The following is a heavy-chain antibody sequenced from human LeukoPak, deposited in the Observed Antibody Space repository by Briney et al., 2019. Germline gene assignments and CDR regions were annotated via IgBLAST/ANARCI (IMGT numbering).Heavy chain of an antibody. J-gene: IGHJ6*02. CDR3: AKDRLLYDFWSGYYKVNYYYGMDV. V-gene: IGHV3-23*01. CDR1: GFTFSSYG. Sequence: PGGSLRLSCAASGFTFSSYGMHWVRQAPGKGLEWVSAISGSGGSTYYADSVKGRFTISRDNSKNTLYLQMNSLRAEDTAVYYCAKDRLLYDFWSGYYKVNYYYGMDVWGQGTTVTVSS. D-gene: IGHD3-3*01. CDR2: ISGSGGST.